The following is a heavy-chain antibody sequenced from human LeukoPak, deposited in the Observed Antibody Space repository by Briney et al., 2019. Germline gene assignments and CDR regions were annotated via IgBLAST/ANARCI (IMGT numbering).Heavy chain of an antibody. CDR3: ATDGAGCDT. CDR1: GFTFNDYY. Sequence: GGSLRLSSAASGFTFNDYYMSWIRRPQGKGLEWLSYINIGGTNTHYADSVKGRFTISRDNAKKSLYLEMNNLRAEDTAVYYCATDGAGCDTWGQGVLVTVSS. CDR2: INIGGTNT. V-gene: IGHV3-11*01. J-gene: IGHJ5*02.